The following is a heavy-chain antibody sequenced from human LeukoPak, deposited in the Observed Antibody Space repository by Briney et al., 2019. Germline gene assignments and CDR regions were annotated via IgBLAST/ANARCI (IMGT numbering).Heavy chain of an antibody. CDR1: GGTFSSYA. CDR3: ATDWVGATPEGDY. D-gene: IGHD1-26*01. Sequence: SVKVSCKASGGTFSSYAISWVRQAPGQGLEWMGGIIPIFGTANYAQKFQGRVTITADESTSTAYMELSSLRSEDTAVYYCATDWVGATPEGDYWGQGTLVTVSS. CDR2: IIPIFGTA. V-gene: IGHV1-69*13. J-gene: IGHJ4*02.